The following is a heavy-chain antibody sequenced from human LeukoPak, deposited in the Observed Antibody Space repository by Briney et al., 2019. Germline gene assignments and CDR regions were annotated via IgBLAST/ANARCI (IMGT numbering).Heavy chain of an antibody. D-gene: IGHD3-10*01. CDR2: INYSGST. CDR1: GGSISSGGYY. CDR3: ARAGITMVRGVIPLEWFDP. Sequence: SETLSLTCTVSGGSISSGGYYWSWIRQHPGKGLEWIGYINYSGSTYYNPSLKSRVTISVDTSKNQFSLKLSSVTAADTAVYYCARAGITMVRGVIPLEWFDPWGQGTLVTVSS. J-gene: IGHJ5*02. V-gene: IGHV4-31*03.